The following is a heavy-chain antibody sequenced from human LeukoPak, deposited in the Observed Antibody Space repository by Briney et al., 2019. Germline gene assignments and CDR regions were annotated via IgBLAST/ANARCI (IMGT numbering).Heavy chain of an antibody. V-gene: IGHV4-59*01. CDR1: GGSISSYY. CDR3: ARGSTVTTIWYYYYYMDV. J-gene: IGHJ6*03. Sequence: SETLSLTCTVSGGSISSYYWSWIRQPPGKGLEWIGYIYYSGSTNYNPSLKSRVTISVDTSKNQFSLKLSSVTAADTAVYYCARGSTVTTIWYYYYYMDVWGKGTTVIISS. CDR2: IYYSGST. D-gene: IGHD4-17*01.